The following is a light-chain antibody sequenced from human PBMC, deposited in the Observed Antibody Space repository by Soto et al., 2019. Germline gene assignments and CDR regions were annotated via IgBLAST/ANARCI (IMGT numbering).Light chain of an antibody. J-gene: IGKJ5*01. CDR2: GAS. Sequence: DIQMTQSPSSLSASVGDSVTITCRASQSISQYLNWSQQKPGKAPKLLIYGASSLKSGVPSRFSGSGSGTDFTLTISSLQPEDFATYYCQQSYSTPPTFGQGTRLEIK. CDR3: QQSYSTPPT. CDR1: QSISQY. V-gene: IGKV1-39*01.